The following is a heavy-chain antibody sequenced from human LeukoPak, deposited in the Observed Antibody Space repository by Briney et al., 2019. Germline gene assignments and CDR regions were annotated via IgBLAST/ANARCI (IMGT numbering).Heavy chain of an antibody. CDR2: IYYSGST. CDR1: GGSISSDHYY. Sequence: PSQTLSLPCTVSGGSISSDHYYWSWIRQTPGKGLQWLGYIYYSGSTYYNPSLKSRVTISVDTSKNQFSLKLSSVTAADTAVYYCARVFGMSGQRYYYYMDVWGTGTTVTVSS. CDR3: ARVFGMSGQRYYYYMDV. V-gene: IGHV4-30-4*08. D-gene: IGHD3-16*01. J-gene: IGHJ6*03.